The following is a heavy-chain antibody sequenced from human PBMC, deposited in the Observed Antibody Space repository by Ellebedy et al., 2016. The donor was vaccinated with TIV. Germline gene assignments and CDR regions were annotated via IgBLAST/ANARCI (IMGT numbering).Heavy chain of an antibody. CDR1: GGSISSGGYY. Sequence: SETLSLTCTVSGGSISSGGYYWSWIRQHPGTGLEWIGYIYYSGSTYYNPSLKSRVTISVDTSKNQFSLKLSSVTAADTAVYYCARDRGRGYDYVWGSYRWLRVGMDVWGQGTTVTVSS. D-gene: IGHD3-16*02. V-gene: IGHV4-31*03. J-gene: IGHJ6*02. CDR2: IYYSGST. CDR3: ARDRGRGYDYVWGSYRWLRVGMDV.